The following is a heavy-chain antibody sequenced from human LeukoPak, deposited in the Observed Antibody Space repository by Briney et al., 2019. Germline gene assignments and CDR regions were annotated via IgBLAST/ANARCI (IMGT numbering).Heavy chain of an antibody. Sequence: GGSLRLSCAASGFTDSSNYMSWVRQAPGKGLEWVSVIYTSSSTYYTDSVKGRFTISRGNSKNTLYLQMNSLRAEDTAVYYCARVYSSGWYRPIEYFHHWGQGTLVTVSS. J-gene: IGHJ1*01. D-gene: IGHD6-19*01. V-gene: IGHV3-53*01. CDR3: ARVYSSGWYRPIEYFHH. CDR1: GFTDSSNY. CDR2: IYTSSST.